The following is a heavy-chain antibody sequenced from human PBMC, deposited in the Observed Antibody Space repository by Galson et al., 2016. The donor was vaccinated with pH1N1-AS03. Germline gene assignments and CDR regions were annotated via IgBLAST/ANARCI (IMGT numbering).Heavy chain of an antibody. CDR1: GDSLSSHY. J-gene: IGHJ6*01. CDR2: IYYTGNT. CDR3: ARDKGTVTGEGMYYGMDV. V-gene: IGHV4-59*11. Sequence: SETLSLTCIVSGDSLSSHYWSWIRQTPEKGLEWLGYIYYTGNTDTNPSLRSRIALSVDTSKNQFSMRLSSVTAADTTVYYCARDKGTVTGEGMYYGMDVWGQGTPVTVSS. D-gene: IGHD4-17*01.